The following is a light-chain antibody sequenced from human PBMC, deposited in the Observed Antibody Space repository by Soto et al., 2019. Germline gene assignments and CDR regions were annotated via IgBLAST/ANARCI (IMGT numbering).Light chain of an antibody. CDR2: EVS. J-gene: IGLJ2*01. V-gene: IGLV2-14*01. Sequence: QSALTQPASVSGSPGQSITISCPGTSSDVGGYNYVSWYQQHPGKAPKLMIYEVSNRPSGVSNRFSGSKSGNTASLTISGLQTEDEADYYCSSYTSSSVVFGGGTKLPVL. CDR3: SSYTSSSVV. CDR1: SSDVGGYNY.